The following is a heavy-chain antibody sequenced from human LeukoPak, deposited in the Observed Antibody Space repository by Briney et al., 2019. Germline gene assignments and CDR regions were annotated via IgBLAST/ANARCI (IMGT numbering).Heavy chain of an antibody. CDR1: GFTFSSYA. CDR2: ISGSGGST. CDR3: AKDEDIVVVPAAIDY. D-gene: IGHD2-2*01. V-gene: IGHV3-23*01. Sequence: GGSLRPSCAASGFTFSSYAMSWVRQAPGKGLEWVSAISGSGGSTYYADSVKGRFTISRDNSKNTLYLQMNSLRAEDTAVYYCAKDEDIVVVPAAIDYWGQGTLVTVSS. J-gene: IGHJ4*02.